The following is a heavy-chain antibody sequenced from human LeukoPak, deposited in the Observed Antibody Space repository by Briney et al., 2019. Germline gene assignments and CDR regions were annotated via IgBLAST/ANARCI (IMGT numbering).Heavy chain of an antibody. J-gene: IGHJ4*02. D-gene: IGHD6-19*01. CDR3: ARLFYSSGWYRFDY. Sequence: SETLSLTCTVSGGSISSSSYYWGWIRQPPGKGLEWIGSIYYSGSTYYNPSLKSRVTISVDTSKNQFSLKLSSVTAADTAVYYCARLFYSSGWYRFDYWGQGTLVTVSS. CDR2: IYYSGST. V-gene: IGHV4-39*01. CDR1: GGSISSSSYY.